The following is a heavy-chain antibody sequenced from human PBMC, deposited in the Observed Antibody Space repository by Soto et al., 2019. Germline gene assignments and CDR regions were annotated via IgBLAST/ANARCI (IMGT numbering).Heavy chain of an antibody. CDR2: ISGYNGQT. CDR3: ARDQRKELWVEGLTALDV. D-gene: IGHD3-16*01. CDR1: GYTFTSYG. V-gene: IGHV1-18*01. Sequence: QVQLVQSGPEVKKPGASVKVSCKASGYTFTSYGVSWVRLAPGQGLEWMGWISGYNGQTNYAQKFRGRVTLTADTSTNTAYMELWRLTSDDTAMYYCARDQRKELWVEGLTALDVWGQGTTVTVSS. J-gene: IGHJ6*01.